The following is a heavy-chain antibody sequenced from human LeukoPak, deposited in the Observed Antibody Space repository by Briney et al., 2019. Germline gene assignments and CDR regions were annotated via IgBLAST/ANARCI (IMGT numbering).Heavy chain of an antibody. CDR1: GGSISSYY. D-gene: IGHD3-22*01. CDR2: IYHSGST. CDR3: ARGGSSGYTLDY. J-gene: IGHJ4*02. Sequence: SETLSLTCTVSGGSISSYYWSWIRQPPGKGLEWIGYIYHSGSTYYNPSLKSRVTISVDRSKNQFSLKLSSVTAADTAVYYCARGGSSGYTLDYWGQGTLVTVSS. V-gene: IGHV4-59*12.